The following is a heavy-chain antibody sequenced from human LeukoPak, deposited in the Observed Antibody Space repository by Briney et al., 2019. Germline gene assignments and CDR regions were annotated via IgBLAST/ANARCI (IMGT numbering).Heavy chain of an antibody. CDR1: GGSISSGSYY. V-gene: IGHV4-61*02. J-gene: IGHJ6*03. CDR2: IYTSGST. CDR3: ARAPVSYYYCYMDV. Sequence: SQTLSLTCTVSGGSISSGSYYWSWIRQPAGKGLEWIGRIYTSGSTNYNPSLKSRVTISVDTSKNQFSLKLSSVTAADTAVYYCARAPVSYYYCYMDVWGKGTTVTVSS.